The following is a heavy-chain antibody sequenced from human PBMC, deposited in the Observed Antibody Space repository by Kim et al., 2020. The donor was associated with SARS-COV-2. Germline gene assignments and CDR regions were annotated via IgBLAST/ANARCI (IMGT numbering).Heavy chain of an antibody. D-gene: IGHD3-22*01. J-gene: IGHJ4*02. V-gene: IGHV1-46*01. CDR3: ARVSYYYDSSGYYYFDY. Sequence: FQGRVTMTRDTSTCTVYMELSSLRSEDTAVYYCARVSYYYDSSGYYYFDYWGQGTLVTVSS.